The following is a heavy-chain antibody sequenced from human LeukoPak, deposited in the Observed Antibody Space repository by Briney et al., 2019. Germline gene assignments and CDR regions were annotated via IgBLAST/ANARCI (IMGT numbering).Heavy chain of an antibody. CDR1: GYTFTSYY. D-gene: IGHD2-21*02. CDR3: ARGGGLSRGYCGGDCLYFDY. V-gene: IGHV1-46*01. Sequence: ASVKVSCKASGYTFTSYYMHWVRQAPGQGLEWMGIINPSGGSTSYAQKFQGRVTMTRDTSTSTVYMELSSLRSEDTAVYYCARGGGLSRGYCGGDCLYFDYWGQGTLVTVSS. CDR2: INPSGGST. J-gene: IGHJ4*02.